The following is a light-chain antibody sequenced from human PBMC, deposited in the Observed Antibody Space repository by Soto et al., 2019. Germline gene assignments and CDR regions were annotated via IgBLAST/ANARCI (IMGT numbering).Light chain of an antibody. V-gene: IGKV1-5*03. Sequence: DIQMTQSPSTLSASVGDRVTITCRASQSISSWWAWYQQKPGKAPKLLIYKASSLESGGPSRFSGSGSGTEFTLTISSLQPDDFASYYCQQYNSYSRNTFGQGTKLEIK. J-gene: IGKJ2*01. CDR3: QQYNSYSRNT. CDR1: QSISSW. CDR2: KAS.